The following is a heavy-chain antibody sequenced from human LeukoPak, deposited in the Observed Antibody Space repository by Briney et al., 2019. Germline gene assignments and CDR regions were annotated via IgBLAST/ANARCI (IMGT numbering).Heavy chain of an antibody. CDR3: AKLTTAAAGLFDY. J-gene: IGHJ4*02. CDR2: ISGSGHRT. V-gene: IGHV3-23*01. D-gene: IGHD6-25*01. CDR1: GFTFSTYA. Sequence: GGSLRLSCAASGFTFSTYAMSWVRQAPGEGLEWASGISGSGHRTYYADSLKGRFTISRDNSKSTLYLQMNSLTAEDTAVYYCAKLTTAAAGLFDYWGQGTLVTVSS.